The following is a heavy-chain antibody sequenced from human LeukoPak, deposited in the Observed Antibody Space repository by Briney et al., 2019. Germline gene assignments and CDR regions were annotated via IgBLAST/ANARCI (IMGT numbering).Heavy chain of an antibody. CDR3: ARLTRAWGFDP. CDR2: IYHSGST. Sequence: SSETLSLTCTVSGYSISSGYYWGWIRQPPGKGLEWIGSIYHSGSTYYNPSLKSRVTISVDTSKNQFSLKLSSVTAADTAVYYCARLTRAWGFDPWGQGTLVTVSS. D-gene: IGHD7-27*01. V-gene: IGHV4-38-2*02. J-gene: IGHJ5*02. CDR1: GYSISSGYY.